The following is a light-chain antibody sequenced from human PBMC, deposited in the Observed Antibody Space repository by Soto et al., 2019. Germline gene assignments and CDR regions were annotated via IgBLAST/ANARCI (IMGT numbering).Light chain of an antibody. V-gene: IGKV1-5*01. CDR3: QQYNSFSPT. CDR2: DTS. J-gene: IGKJ1*01. Sequence: DIHMTQSPSALSASVGDRVTIACRASQSVSDWLAWYQQKPGKAPKLLIYDTSTLESGVPSRFSGSGSGTDFTLTISSLQPDDFATYYCQQYNSFSPTFGQGTKVDIK. CDR1: QSVSDW.